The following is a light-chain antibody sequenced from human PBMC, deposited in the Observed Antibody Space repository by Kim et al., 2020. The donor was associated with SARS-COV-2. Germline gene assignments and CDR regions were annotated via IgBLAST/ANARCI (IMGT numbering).Light chain of an antibody. Sequence: NFMLTQHHSVSESPGKTVTISCTGSSGSIASNYVQWYQQRPGSAPTTVIYEDKHRPSGVPDRFSGSIDSSSNSASLTISGLKTEDEADYYCQSYDDTNVVFGGGTQLTVL. CDR1: SGSIASNY. CDR2: EDK. V-gene: IGLV6-57*02. J-gene: IGLJ3*02. CDR3: QSYDDTNVV.